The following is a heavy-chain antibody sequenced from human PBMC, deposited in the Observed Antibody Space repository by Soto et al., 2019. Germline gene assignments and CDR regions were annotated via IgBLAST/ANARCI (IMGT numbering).Heavy chain of an antibody. CDR3: ASTLPSGYSPFDY. CDR2: INHSGST. Sequence: SETLSLTCAVYGGSFSGYYWSWIRQPPGKGLEWIGEINHSGSTNYNPSLKSRVTISVDTSKNQFSLKLSSVTAADTAVYYCASTLPSGYSPFDYWGQGTLVTVSS. CDR1: GGSFSGYY. J-gene: IGHJ4*02. D-gene: IGHD3-3*01. V-gene: IGHV4-34*01.